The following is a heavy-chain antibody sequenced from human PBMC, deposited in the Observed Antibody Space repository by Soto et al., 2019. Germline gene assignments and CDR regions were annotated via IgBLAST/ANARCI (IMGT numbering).Heavy chain of an antibody. J-gene: IGHJ4*02. V-gene: IGHV1-69*13. Sequence: SVKVSCKASGGTFSSYAISWVRQAPGQGLEWMGGIIPIFGTANYAQKFQGRVTITADESTSTAYMELSSLRSEDTAVYYCARYRIELRDFDYWGQGTLVTVSS. CDR1: GGTFSSYA. CDR3: ARYRIELRDFDY. D-gene: IGHD3-10*01. CDR2: IIPIFGTA.